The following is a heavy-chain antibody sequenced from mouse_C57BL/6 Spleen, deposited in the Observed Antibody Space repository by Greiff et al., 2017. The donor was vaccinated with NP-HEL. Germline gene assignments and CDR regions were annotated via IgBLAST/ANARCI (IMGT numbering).Heavy chain of an antibody. CDR2: INPSNGGT. CDR1: GYTFTSYW. D-gene: IGHD1-1*01. Sequence: QVQLKQPGTELVKPGASVKLSCKASGYTFTSYWMHWVKQRPGQGLEWIGNINPSNGGTNYNEKFKSKATLTVDKSSSTAYMQLSSLTSEDSAVYYCAKSSYYYGSSFPDWYFDVWGTGTTVTVSS. CDR3: AKSSYYYGSSFPDWYFDV. J-gene: IGHJ1*03. V-gene: IGHV1-53*01.